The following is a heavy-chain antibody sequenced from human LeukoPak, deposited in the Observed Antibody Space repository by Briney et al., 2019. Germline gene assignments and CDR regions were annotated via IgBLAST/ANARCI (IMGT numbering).Heavy chain of an antibody. V-gene: IGHV3-7*03. J-gene: IGHJ6*01. CDR2: IKEDGSEK. Sequence: GGSLRLSCAASGFIFSRYWMSWVRQAPGKGLEWVANIKEDGSEKYYVDSVKGRFTISRDNAKNSLYLQTNSLRAEDKAVYYCARRAVRYCSSTRCSAQYYSVVGWRKGTT. CDR3: ARRAVRYCSSTRCSAQYYSVVG. CDR1: GFIFSRYW. D-gene: IGHD2-2*01.